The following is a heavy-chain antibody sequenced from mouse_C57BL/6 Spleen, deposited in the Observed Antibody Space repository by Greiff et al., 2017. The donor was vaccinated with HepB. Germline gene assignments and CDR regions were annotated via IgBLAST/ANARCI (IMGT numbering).Heavy chain of an antibody. D-gene: IGHD2-3*01. CDR2: IDPNSGGT. J-gene: IGHJ4*01. V-gene: IGHV1-72*01. CDR1: GYTFTSYW. Sequence: VQLQQPGAELVKPGASVKLSCKASGYTFTSYWLHWVKQRPGPGLEWIGRIDPNSGGTKYNEKFKSKATLTVDKSSSTAYMQLGSLASEDSAVYYCARGWSPMDYWGQGTSVTVSS. CDR3: ARGWSPMDY.